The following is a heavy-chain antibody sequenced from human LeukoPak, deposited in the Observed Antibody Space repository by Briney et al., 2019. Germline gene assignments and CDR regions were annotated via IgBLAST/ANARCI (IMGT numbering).Heavy chain of an antibody. CDR2: IYYSGST. D-gene: IGHD2-8*01. J-gene: IGHJ4*02. V-gene: IGHV4-31*03. CDR1: GGSISSGGYY. Sequence: TSETLSLTCTVSGGSISSGGYYWSWIRQHPGKGLEWIGYIYYSGSTYYNPSLKSRVTISVDTSKNQFSLKLSSVTAADTAVYYCAREGTKCSFDYWGQGTLVTVSS. CDR3: AREGTKCSFDY.